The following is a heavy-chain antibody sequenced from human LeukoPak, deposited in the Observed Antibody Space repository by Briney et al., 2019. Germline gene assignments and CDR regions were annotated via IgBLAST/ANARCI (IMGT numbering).Heavy chain of an antibody. D-gene: IGHD3-22*01. CDR2: IHHSGST. CDR1: GGSFSGYY. J-gene: IGHJ4*01. CDR3: ARHDGVVVLHGGLDY. Sequence: RPSETLSLTCAVYGGSFSGYYWSWIRQPPGKGLQWIGEIHHSGSTNYNPSLKSRVTISVDTSKNQFSLKLSSVTAADTAVYYCARHDGVVVLHGGLDYWGQGILVSVSS. V-gene: IGHV4-34*01.